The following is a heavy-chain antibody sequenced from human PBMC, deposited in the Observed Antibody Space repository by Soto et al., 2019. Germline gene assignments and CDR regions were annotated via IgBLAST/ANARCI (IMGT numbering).Heavy chain of an antibody. J-gene: IGHJ4*02. V-gene: IGHV3-9*01. CDR3: AMSSISDLFYHFGS. D-gene: IGHD3-3*02. CDR1: GFRFDDYA. CDR2: INWNSDTI. Sequence: EVQLVESGGGSVQPGGSLRLSCVASGFRFDDYAMHWVRQRPGKGLEWVSGINWNSDTIGYDDSVKGRFIVSRDNAEGSLHLQMCIVRAHDTAIYLFAMSSISDLFYHFGSWGQGTPVTVSS.